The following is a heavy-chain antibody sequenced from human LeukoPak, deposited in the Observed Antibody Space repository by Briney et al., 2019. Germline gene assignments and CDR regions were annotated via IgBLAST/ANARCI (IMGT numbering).Heavy chain of an antibody. CDR2: ISGSGGST. J-gene: IGHJ4*02. Sequence: GGSLRLSCAASGFTFSSYAMSWVRQAPGKGLEWVSAISGSGGSTYYADSVKGRFTISRDNSKNTLYLQVNSLRAEDTAVYYCAKVGEYYYDSSGYYYDHYFDYWGQGTLVTVSS. CDR1: GFTFSSYA. D-gene: IGHD3-22*01. CDR3: AKVGEYYYDSSGYYYDHYFDY. V-gene: IGHV3-23*01.